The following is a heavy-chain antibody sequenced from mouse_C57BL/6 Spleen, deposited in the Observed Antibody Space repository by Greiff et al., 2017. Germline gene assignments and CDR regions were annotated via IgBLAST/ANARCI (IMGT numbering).Heavy chain of an antibody. Sequence: QVQLQQPGTELVKPGASVKLSCKASGYTFTSYWMHWVKQRPGQGLEWIGNINPSNGGTNYNEKVQSKATLTGDKSSSTAYMQLSSLTSEDSAVYYCAREDYGSSYGWFAYWGQGTLVTVSA. CDR1: GYTFTSYW. D-gene: IGHD1-1*01. V-gene: IGHV1-53*01. CDR2: INPSNGGT. CDR3: AREDYGSSYGWFAY. J-gene: IGHJ3*01.